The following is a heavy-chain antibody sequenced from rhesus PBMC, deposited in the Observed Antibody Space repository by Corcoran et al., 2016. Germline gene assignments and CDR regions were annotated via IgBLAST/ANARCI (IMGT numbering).Heavy chain of an antibody. Sequence: QVQLQESGPGLVKPSETLSLTSAVTGGSISSNHWSWIRQPPGKGLEWIGYIYGSSGSTYYNPSLKSRVTISAVTSENHFSLKLGSVTAADTAVYYCAREDGIHQYYFDYWGQGVLVTVSS. J-gene: IGHJ4*01. V-gene: IGHV4-160*01. D-gene: IGHD4-23*01. CDR3: AREDGIHQYYFDY. CDR2: IYGSSGST. CDR1: GGSISSNH.